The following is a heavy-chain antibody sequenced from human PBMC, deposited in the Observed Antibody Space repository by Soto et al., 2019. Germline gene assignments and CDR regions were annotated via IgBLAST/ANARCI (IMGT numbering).Heavy chain of an antibody. CDR2: IYYSGST. J-gene: IGHJ4*02. CDR1: GGSISSSSYY. D-gene: IGHD4-17*01. Sequence: QLQLQESGPGLVKPSETLSLTCTVSGGSISSSSYYWGWIRQPPGKGLEWIGSIYYSGSTYYNPSLKSRVTISVDTSKNQFSLKLSSVTAADTAVYYCARHDYGDSIGQRYYFDYWGQGTLVTVSS. CDR3: ARHDYGDSIGQRYYFDY. V-gene: IGHV4-39*01.